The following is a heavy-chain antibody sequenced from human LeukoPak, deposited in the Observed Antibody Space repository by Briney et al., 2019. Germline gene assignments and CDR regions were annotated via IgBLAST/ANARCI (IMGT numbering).Heavy chain of an antibody. D-gene: IGHD3-10*01. CDR2: VSGDGSST. V-gene: IGHV3-74*03. J-gene: IGHJ4*02. Sequence: GGSLRLSCVASGFTFSTFWMHWVRQVPGKGLLWVSRVSGDGSSTKYADSLKGRFTISRDNSKNTLHLQMNSLRAEDTAVYYCARDLLLWFGELSGDSDYWGQGTLVTVSS. CDR1: GFTFSTFW. CDR3: ARDLLLWFGELSGDSDY.